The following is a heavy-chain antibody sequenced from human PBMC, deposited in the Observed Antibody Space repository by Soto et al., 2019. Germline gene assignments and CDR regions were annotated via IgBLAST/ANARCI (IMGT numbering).Heavy chain of an antibody. CDR1: GASITTYY. CDR2: VYHTGTT. D-gene: IGHD6-19*01. V-gene: IGHV4-59*01. CDR3: ARRLFGSGWPLDS. Sequence: SETLSLTCDVSGASITTYYWSWIRQAPGKGLEWIGNVYHTGTTDHNSSLKSRVTISVDTSKNQFSLNMNSVTAADTAVYYCARRLFGSGWPLDSWGQGALVTVSS. J-gene: IGHJ4*02.